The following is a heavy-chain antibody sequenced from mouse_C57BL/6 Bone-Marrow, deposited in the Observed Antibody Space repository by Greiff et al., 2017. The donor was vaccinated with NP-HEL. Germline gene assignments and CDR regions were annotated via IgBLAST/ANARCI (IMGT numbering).Heavy chain of an antibody. CDR3: ARGESWGAFFDY. CDR1: GYTFSTSW. CDR2: IYPGDGDT. Sequence: VKLMESGPELVKPGASVKISCKASGYTFSTSWMNWMKQRPGKGLEWIGRIYPGDGDTHYSWNFEGKASLTADKSSNSAYMQLSSLTSEDSAVYFCARGESWGAFFDYWGQGTTLTVSS. D-gene: IGHD6-1*01. J-gene: IGHJ2*01. V-gene: IGHV1-82*01.